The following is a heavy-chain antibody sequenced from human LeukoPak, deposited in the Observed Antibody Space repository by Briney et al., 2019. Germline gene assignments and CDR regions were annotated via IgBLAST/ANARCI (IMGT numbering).Heavy chain of an antibody. V-gene: IGHV1-46*01. CDR2: INPSGGST. CDR1: GYTFTSYY. Sequence: ASVKVSCKASGYTFTSYYMHWVRQAPGQGLEWMGIINPSGGSTSYAQKFQGRVTITADESTSTAYMELSSLRSEDTAVYYCASKHDYGGNSGADYWGQGTLVTVAS. J-gene: IGHJ4*02. D-gene: IGHD4-23*01. CDR3: ASKHDYGGNSGADY.